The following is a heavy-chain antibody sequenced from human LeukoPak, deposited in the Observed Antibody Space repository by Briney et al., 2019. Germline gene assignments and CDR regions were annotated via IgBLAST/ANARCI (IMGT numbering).Heavy chain of an antibody. D-gene: IGHD1-26*01. V-gene: IGHV3-30-3*01. J-gene: IGHJ4*02. CDR3: ARGMYSGSYYGGDY. CDR2: ISYDGSNK. Sequence: GGSLRLSCAASGFTFCSYAMHWVRQAPGKGLEWVAVISYDGSNKYYADSVKGRFTISRDNSKNTLYLQMNSLRAEDTAVYYCARGMYSGSYYGGDYWGQGTLVTVCS. CDR1: GFTFCSYA.